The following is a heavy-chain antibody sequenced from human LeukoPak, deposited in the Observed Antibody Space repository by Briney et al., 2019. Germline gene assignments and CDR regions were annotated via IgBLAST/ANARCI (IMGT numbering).Heavy chain of an antibody. CDR3: ARHGNPTIMITMVQGAEKIDY. Sequence: KPSETLSLTCTVSGGSISSSSYYWGWIRQPPGKGLEWIGSIYYSGSTNYNPSLKSRVTISVDTSKNQFSLKLSSVTAADTAVYYCARHGNPTIMITMVQGAEKIDYWGQGTLVTVSS. CDR1: GGSISSSSYY. J-gene: IGHJ4*02. D-gene: IGHD3-10*01. V-gene: IGHV4-39*01. CDR2: IYYSGST.